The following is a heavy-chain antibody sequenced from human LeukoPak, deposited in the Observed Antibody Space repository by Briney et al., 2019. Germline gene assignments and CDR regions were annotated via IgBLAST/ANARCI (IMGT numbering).Heavy chain of an antibody. CDR2: MNPNSGNT. CDR3: ARAGRLEGGWTPSFDY. CDR1: GYTFTSYD. J-gene: IGHJ4*02. V-gene: IGHV1-8*01. Sequence: ASVKVSCKASGYTFTSYDINWVRQATGQGLEWMGWMNPNSGNTGYAQKFQGRVTMTRNTSISTAYMELSSLRSEDTAVYYCARAGRLEGGWTPSFDYWGQGTLVTVSS. D-gene: IGHD6-19*01.